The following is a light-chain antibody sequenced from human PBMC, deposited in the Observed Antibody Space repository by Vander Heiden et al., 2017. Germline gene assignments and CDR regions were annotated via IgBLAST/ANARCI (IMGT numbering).Light chain of an antibody. J-gene: IGLJ3*02. CDR3: AAWDDSLSGPV. V-gene: IGLV1-47*01. Sequence: QSVLTQPSSASGTPGQRVTISCSGSSSNIGSNYVFWYQQLPGTAPKLLIYRSNQRPSGVPDRFSGSKSGTSASLAISGLRSEDEADYYCAAWDDSLSGPVFGGGTKLTVL. CDR1: SSNIGSNY. CDR2: RSN.